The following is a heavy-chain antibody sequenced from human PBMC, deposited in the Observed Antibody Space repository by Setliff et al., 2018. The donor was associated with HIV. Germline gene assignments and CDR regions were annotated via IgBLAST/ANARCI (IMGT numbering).Heavy chain of an antibody. CDR3: ARENGWLFGWFDP. D-gene: IGHD3-22*01. Sequence: PSETLSLTCTVSGGSVSTGNYYWNWIRLPPGKGLEWIGYIFYSGRTSHSGSTYYNPSVASRITISGDTSKNQFSLKLTSVTAADTAIYYCARENGWLFGWFDPWGQGTPVTVSS. J-gene: IGHJ5*02. CDR2: IFYSGRT. V-gene: IGHV4-30-4*08. CDR1: GGSVSTGNYY.